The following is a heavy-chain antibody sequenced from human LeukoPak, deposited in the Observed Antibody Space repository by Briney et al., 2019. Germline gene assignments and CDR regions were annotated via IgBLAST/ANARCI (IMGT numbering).Heavy chain of an antibody. Sequence: GGSLRLSCAASDFSVSGSYMSWVRQAPGKGLEWVSVLYSGGDTYYADSVKGRFTISRDNSKNTLYLQMNSLRAEDSALYYCARDSYCSGGRCHNGVWGQGTMVTVSS. CDR3: ARDSYCSGGRCHNGV. D-gene: IGHD2-15*01. CDR2: LYSGGDT. CDR1: DFSVSGSY. V-gene: IGHV3-53*01. J-gene: IGHJ3*01.